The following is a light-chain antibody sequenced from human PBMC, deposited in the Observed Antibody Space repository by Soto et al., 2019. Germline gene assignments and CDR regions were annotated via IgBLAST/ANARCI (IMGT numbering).Light chain of an antibody. CDR3: LQDYNYPWT. CDR2: AAS. Sequence: AIQMTQSPSSLSASVGDRVTITCRASQGIRNDLGWYQQKPGKAPKLLSYAASTLQSGVPASFSGSGSGTDFTLTISSLQPEDFATYYCLQDYNYPWTFGQGTKVEIK. J-gene: IGKJ1*01. V-gene: IGKV1-6*01. CDR1: QGIRND.